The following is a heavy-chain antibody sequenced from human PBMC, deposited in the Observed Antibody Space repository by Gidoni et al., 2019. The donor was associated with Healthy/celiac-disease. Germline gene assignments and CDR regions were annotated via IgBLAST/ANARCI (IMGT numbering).Heavy chain of an antibody. Sequence: QLQLQESGPGLLKPSETLSLSCTVPVGSISSSSYYWGWIRQPPGKGLEWIGSIYYSGSTQYNPTLISRVTISVDTSKNQFSLKLSAVTAADTAVYYCARRGFIAVSFDPWGQGTLVTVSS. CDR3: ARRGFIAVSFDP. V-gene: IGHV4-39*01. CDR2: IYYSGST. J-gene: IGHJ5*02. D-gene: IGHD6-19*01. CDR1: VGSISSSSYY.